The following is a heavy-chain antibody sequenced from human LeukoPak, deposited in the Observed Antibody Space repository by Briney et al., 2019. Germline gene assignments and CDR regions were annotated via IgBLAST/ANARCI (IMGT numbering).Heavy chain of an antibody. Sequence: GESLKISCKGSGYTFTSYGISWVRQAPGQGLEWMGWISAYNGNTNYAQKLQGRVTMTTDTSTSTAYMELRSLRSDDTAVYYCARDGGYCSGGSCHGDYWGQGTLVTVSS. J-gene: IGHJ4*02. CDR2: ISAYNGNT. CDR3: ARDGGYCSGGSCHGDY. D-gene: IGHD2-15*01. CDR1: GYTFTSYG. V-gene: IGHV1-18*01.